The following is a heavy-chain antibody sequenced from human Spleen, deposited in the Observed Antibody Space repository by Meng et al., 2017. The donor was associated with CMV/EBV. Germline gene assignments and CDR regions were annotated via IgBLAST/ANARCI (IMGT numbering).Heavy chain of an antibody. J-gene: IGHJ5*02. CDR1: FSLITSGVA. CDR2: IYWNDAK. D-gene: IGHD3-3*01. Sequence: FSLITSGVAVSCIRQPPGKALEWLALIYWNDAKRYSSSLKNRLTITKDTSKNQVALTMTNMDPVDTATYYCAHRSHYYNFWSGYFDPWGQGTLVTVSS. V-gene: IGHV2-5*01. CDR3: AHRSHYYNFWSGYFDP.